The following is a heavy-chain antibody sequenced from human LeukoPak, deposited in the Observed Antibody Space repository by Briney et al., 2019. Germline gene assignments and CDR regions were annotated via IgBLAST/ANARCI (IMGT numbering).Heavy chain of an antibody. CDR2: INSNGSSP. V-gene: IGHV3-74*01. CDR3: ARGDHYYGWGGCYYYYYYYMDV. Sequence: PGGSLRLSCAASGFTFSSYWTHWVRQAPGKGLVWVSRINSNGSSPSNADPVKGRFTISRDNAKNTLYLQLNSLRAEDRAVYYWARGDHYYGWGGCYYYYYYYMDVWGKGTTVTISS. D-gene: IGHD3-10*01. J-gene: IGHJ6*03. CDR1: GFTFSSYW.